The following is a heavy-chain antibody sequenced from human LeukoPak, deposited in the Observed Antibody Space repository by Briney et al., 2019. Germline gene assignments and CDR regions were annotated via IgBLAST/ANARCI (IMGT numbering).Heavy chain of an antibody. CDR3: ARDGRHYYGSGNYYSKDAFDI. CDR1: RDTFMKYS. D-gene: IGHD3-10*01. J-gene: IGHJ3*02. V-gene: IGHV1-69*13. Sequence: ASVKVSCKASRDTFMKYSVSWVRQAPGQGLQWMGGIIPLFGTKKYAQKFQGRVTITADESTSTVNLEVISLTSEDTAVYYCARDGRHYYGSGNYYSKDAFDIWGQGTMVTVSS. CDR2: IIPLFGTK.